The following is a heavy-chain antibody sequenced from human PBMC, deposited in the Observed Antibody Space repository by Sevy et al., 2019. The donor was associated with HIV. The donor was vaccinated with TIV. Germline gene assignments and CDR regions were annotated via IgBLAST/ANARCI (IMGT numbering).Heavy chain of an antibody. Sequence: ASVNVSCKAYGYTFTGYYMHWVRQAPGQGLEWMGWINPNSGGTNYAQKFQGRVTMTRDTSISTAYMELSRLRSDDTAVYYCARGGPLAARPFDYWGQGTLVTVSS. CDR3: ARGGPLAARPFDY. V-gene: IGHV1-2*02. J-gene: IGHJ4*02. CDR1: GYTFTGYY. D-gene: IGHD6-6*01. CDR2: INPNSGGT.